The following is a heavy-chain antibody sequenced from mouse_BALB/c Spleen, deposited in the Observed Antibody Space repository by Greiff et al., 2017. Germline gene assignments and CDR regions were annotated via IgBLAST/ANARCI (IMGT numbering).Heavy chain of an antibody. Sequence: EVKLVESGPGLVKPSQSLSLTCSVTGYSITSGYYWNWIRQFPGNKLEWMGYISYDGSNNYNPSLKNRISITRDTSKNQFFLKLNSVTTEDTATYYCARYGNYEYFDYWGQGTTLTVSS. D-gene: IGHD2-1*01. V-gene: IGHV3-6*02. J-gene: IGHJ2*01. CDR3: ARYGNYEYFDY. CDR1: GYSITSGYY. CDR2: ISYDGSN.